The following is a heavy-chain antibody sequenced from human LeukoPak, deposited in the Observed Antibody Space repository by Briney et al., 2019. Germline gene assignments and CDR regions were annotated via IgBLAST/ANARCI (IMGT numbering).Heavy chain of an antibody. CDR3: ARAPTKFRRDWFDP. V-gene: IGHV3-48*04. CDR2: ISSSGSTI. D-gene: IGHD3-9*01. J-gene: IGHJ5*02. CDR1: GFTFSSYS. Sequence: GGSLRLSCAASGFTFSSYSMNWIRQAPGKGLEWVSYISSSGSTIYYADSVKGRFTISRDNAKNSLYLQINNLRVEDTAVYYCARAPTKFRRDWFDPWGQGTLVTVSS.